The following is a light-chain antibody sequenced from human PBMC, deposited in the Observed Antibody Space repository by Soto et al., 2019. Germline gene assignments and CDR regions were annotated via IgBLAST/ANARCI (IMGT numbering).Light chain of an antibody. CDR1: QSVSSSY. J-gene: IGKJ5*01. V-gene: IGKV3-20*01. Sequence: EIVLTQSPATLSLSPGERATLSCRASQSVSSSYLAWYQQKPGQAPRLLIYGASSRATGIPDRFSGSGSGTDFTLTISRLEPEDFAVYYCQQYGSSPCFGQGTRLENK. CDR3: QQYGSSPC. CDR2: GAS.